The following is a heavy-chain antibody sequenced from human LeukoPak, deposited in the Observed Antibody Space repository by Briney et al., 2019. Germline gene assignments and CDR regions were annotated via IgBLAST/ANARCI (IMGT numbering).Heavy chain of an antibody. J-gene: IGHJ6*02. CDR3: AREPRITIFGVVYDYYYGMDV. D-gene: IGHD3-3*01. V-gene: IGHV1-18*01. Sequence: ASVKVSCKASGYTFTSYGISWVRQAPGQGLEWMGWISAYNGNTNYVQKLQGRVTMTTDTSTSTAYMELRSLRSDDTAVYYCAREPRITIFGVVYDYYYGMDVRGQGTTVTVSS. CDR1: GYTFTSYG. CDR2: ISAYNGNT.